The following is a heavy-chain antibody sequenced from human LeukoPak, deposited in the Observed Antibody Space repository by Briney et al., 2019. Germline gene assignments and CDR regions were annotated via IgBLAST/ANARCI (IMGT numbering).Heavy chain of an antibody. V-gene: IGHV1-46*01. J-gene: IGHJ4*02. CDR2: INPSGGRT. Sequence: ASVKVSCKASGYTFTSYYMHWVRQAPGQGLEWMGIINPSGGRTSYAQKFQGRVTMTRDMSTSTVYLELSSLRSEDTAVYYCARGDYDFWSGSYYWGQGTLVTVSS. D-gene: IGHD3-3*01. CDR3: ARGDYDFWSGSYY. CDR1: GYTFTSYY.